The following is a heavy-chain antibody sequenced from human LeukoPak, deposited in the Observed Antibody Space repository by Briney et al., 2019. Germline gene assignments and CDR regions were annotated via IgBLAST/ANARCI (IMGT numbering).Heavy chain of an antibody. J-gene: IGHJ4*02. D-gene: IGHD1-26*01. CDR1: GGSFSGYY. CDR3: ARARYCGSYIDY. CDR2: INHSGST. V-gene: IGHV4-34*01. Sequence: SETLSLTCAVYGGSFSGYYWSWIRQPPGKGLEWIGEINHSGSTNYNPSLKSRVTISVDTSKNQFSLKLSSVTAADTAVYYCARARYCGSYIDYWGQGTLVTVSS.